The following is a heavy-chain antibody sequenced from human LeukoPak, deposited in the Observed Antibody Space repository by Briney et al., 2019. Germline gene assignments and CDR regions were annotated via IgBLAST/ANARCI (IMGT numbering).Heavy chain of an antibody. CDR1: GFSISNYW. CDR3: ARGGGLDV. J-gene: IGHJ6*02. D-gene: IGHD3-16*01. Sequence: PGGSLRLSCVASGFSISNYWMTWVRQAPGKGLEWVASINHNGNVNYYVDSVKGRLTISRDNAKNSLYLQMSNLRAEDTAVYFCARGGGLDVWGQGATVTVSS. V-gene: IGHV3-7*03. CDR2: INHNGNVN.